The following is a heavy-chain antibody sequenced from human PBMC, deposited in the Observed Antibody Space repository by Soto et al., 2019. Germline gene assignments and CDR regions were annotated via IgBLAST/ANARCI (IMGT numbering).Heavy chain of an antibody. Sequence: QVQLVESGGGVVQPGRSLRLSCAASGFTFSSYGMHWVRQAPGKGLEWVAGIWYDGSNKYYADSVKGRFTISRDNSKNTLYLQMNSLRAEDTAVYYCARDVEYCSGGSCRVKDDAFDIWGQGTMVTVSS. D-gene: IGHD2-15*01. CDR3: ARDVEYCSGGSCRVKDDAFDI. CDR2: IWYDGSNK. J-gene: IGHJ3*02. CDR1: GFTFSSYG. V-gene: IGHV3-33*01.